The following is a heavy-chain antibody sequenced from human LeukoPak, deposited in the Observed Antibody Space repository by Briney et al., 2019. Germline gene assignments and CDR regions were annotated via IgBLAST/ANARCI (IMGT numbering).Heavy chain of an antibody. D-gene: IGHD3-22*01. Sequence: GGSLRLSCAASGFTFSSYSMNWVRQAPGKGLEWVSSISSTSSYIHYADSLKGRFTISRDNAKNSLYLQMNSLRAEDTAVYYCARAPSEIGGYYPEYFRHWGQGTLVTVSS. J-gene: IGHJ1*01. V-gene: IGHV3-21*01. CDR3: ARAPSEIGGYYPEYFRH. CDR1: GFTFSSYS. CDR2: ISSTSSYI.